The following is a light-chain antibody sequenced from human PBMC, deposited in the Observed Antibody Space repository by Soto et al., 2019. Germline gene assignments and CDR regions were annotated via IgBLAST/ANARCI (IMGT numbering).Light chain of an antibody. CDR2: GAS. V-gene: IGKV3-15*01. J-gene: IGKJ2*01. Sequence: EIVMTQSPVTLSVSPGERATLSCRASQSVSSKLAWYQQKPGQAPRLLIYGASTRATGIPARFSGSGSGTEFTLSISSLLSEDFAVYYCQQYNNWPQTFGQGTKLE. CDR1: QSVSSK. CDR3: QQYNNWPQT.